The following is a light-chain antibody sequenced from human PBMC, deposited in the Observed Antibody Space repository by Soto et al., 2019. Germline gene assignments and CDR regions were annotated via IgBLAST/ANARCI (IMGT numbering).Light chain of an antibody. V-gene: IGKV1-39*01. CDR2: AAS. Sequence: KITQSPSSVSASVGDRVTITCRASQSISSYLNWYQQKPGKAPKLLIYAASSLQSGVPSRFSGSGSGTDFTLTISSLQPEDFATYYCQQSYSTPQTSSQGTKVDI. CDR1: QSISSY. J-gene: IGKJ1*01. CDR3: QQSYSTPQT.